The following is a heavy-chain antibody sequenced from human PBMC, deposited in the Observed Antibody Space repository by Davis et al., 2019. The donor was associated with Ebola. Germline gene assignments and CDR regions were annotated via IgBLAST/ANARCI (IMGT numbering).Heavy chain of an antibody. D-gene: IGHD6-13*01. Sequence: GESLKISCAASGFTFSSYSMSWIRQAPGKGLEWVSYISSSGSTINYADSVRGRFTISRDNAKNSLYLQMNSLRAEDTAVYYCARDAAGKDYWGKGTLVTVSS. V-gene: IGHV3-48*04. J-gene: IGHJ4*02. CDR2: ISSSGSTI. CDR1: GFTFSSYS. CDR3: ARDAAGKDY.